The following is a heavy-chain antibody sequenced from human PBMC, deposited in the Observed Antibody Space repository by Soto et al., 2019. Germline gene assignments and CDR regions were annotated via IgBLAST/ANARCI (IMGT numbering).Heavy chain of an antibody. CDR1: GGTFSTYP. V-gene: IGHV1-69*01. CDR2: IIPLFGTT. Sequence: QVQLVQSGAEVRMPGSSVKVSCKASGGTFSTYPINWVRQDPGQGLEWMGGIIPLFGTTNYAQKFKGRVTITADESTSTDYMELRSLRADDAAVYYCARGATHGSSWYFWFDQWGQGTLVTVSS. CDR3: ARGATHGSSWYFWFDQ. J-gene: IGHJ5*02. D-gene: IGHD6-13*01.